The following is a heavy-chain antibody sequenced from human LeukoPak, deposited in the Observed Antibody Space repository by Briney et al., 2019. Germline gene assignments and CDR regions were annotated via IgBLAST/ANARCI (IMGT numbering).Heavy chain of an antibody. Sequence: GGSLRLSCAASGFTFSLFAMHWVRQAPGKGLEWVAFIRRDASDIFHADSVKGRFTISRDNSKNTLYLQMNSLRAEDTAVYYCARVYAEAVASLDYWGQGTLVTVSS. CDR1: GFTFSLFA. J-gene: IGHJ4*02. D-gene: IGHD6-19*01. CDR3: ARVYAEAVASLDY. CDR2: IRRDASDI. V-gene: IGHV3-30*02.